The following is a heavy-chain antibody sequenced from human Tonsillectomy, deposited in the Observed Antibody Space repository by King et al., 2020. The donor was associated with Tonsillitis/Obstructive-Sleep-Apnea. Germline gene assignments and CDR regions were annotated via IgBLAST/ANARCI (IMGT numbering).Heavy chain of an antibody. Sequence: EVQLVESGGGLIPPGGSLRLSCTASGLTVRTNSMTWVRQTPGKGLEWVSIVYSGGSTNYADSVKGRFTISRDSSENTLYLQLNSLRAEDTAVYYCAREWRGRNFDYWGQGTLVTVSS. J-gene: IGHJ4*02. D-gene: IGHD3-10*01. CDR1: GLTVRTNS. CDR2: VYSGGST. V-gene: IGHV3-53*01. CDR3: AREWRGRNFDY.